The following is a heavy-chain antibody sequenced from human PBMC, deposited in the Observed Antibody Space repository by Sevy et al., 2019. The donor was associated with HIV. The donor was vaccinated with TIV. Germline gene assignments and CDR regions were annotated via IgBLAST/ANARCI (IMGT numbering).Heavy chain of an antibody. CDR2: IYSGGST. J-gene: IGHJ4*02. Sequence: GGSLRLSCAASGFTVSSNYMSWVRQAPGKGLEWVSVIYSGGSTYYADSVKGRFTISRDKSKNTLYLQMNSLRAEDTAVYYCARGGYSYAHYFDYWGQGTLVTVSS. CDR1: GFTVSSNY. V-gene: IGHV3-53*01. CDR3: ARGGYSYAHYFDY. D-gene: IGHD5-18*01.